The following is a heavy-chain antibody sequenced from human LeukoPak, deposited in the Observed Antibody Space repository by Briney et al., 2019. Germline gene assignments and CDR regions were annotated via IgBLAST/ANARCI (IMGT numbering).Heavy chain of an antibody. J-gene: IGHJ3*02. CDR3: ARGLQQWLVPRRSPDAFDI. V-gene: IGHV3-30-3*01. CDR2: ISYDGSNK. D-gene: IGHD6-19*01. CDR1: GFTFSSYA. Sequence: GGSLRLSCAASGFTFSSYAMHWVRQAPGKGLEWVAVISYDGSNKYYADSVKGRFTISRDNSKNTLYLQMNSLRAEDTAVYYCARGLQQWLVPRRSPDAFDIWGQGTMVTVSS.